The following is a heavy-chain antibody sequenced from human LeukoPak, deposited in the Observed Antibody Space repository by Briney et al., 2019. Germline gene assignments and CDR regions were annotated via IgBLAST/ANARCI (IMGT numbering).Heavy chain of an antibody. CDR1: VFTFSGSA. CDR3: TRRETSGLSLVDAFDI. V-gene: IGHV3-73*01. CDR2: IRSKANSYAT. J-gene: IGHJ3*02. D-gene: IGHD3-16*01. Sequence: GGSLRLSCAASVFTFSGSAMHSVRQASGKGLEWIGRIRSKANSYATAYAASVKGRFTISRDDSKNTAYLQMNSLKTEDTAVYYCTRRETSGLSLVDAFDISGQGTMVTVSS.